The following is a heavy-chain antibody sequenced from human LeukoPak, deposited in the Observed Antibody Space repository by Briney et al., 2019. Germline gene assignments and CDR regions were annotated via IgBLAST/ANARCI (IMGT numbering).Heavy chain of an antibody. Sequence: SETLSLTCTVSGGSISSSYYYWGWIRQPPGKGLEWIGYIYYSGSTNYNPSLKSRVTISVDTSKNQFSLKLSSVTAADTAVYYCARAKIHDYSRGYYYYGMDVWGQGTTVTVSS. CDR2: IYYSGST. CDR1: GGSISSSYYY. V-gene: IGHV4-61*05. CDR3: ARAKIHDYSRGYYYYGMDV. D-gene: IGHD4-11*01. J-gene: IGHJ6*02.